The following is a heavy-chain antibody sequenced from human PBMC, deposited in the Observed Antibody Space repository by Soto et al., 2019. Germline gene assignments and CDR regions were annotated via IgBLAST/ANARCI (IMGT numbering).Heavy chain of an antibody. CDR1: GFTVSSNY. D-gene: IGHD6-19*01. CDR3: ARDGSGWYGHDY. Sequence: GGSLRLSCAASGFTVSSNYMSWVRQAPGKGLEWVSVIYSGGSTYYADSVKGRFTISRDNSKNTLYLQMNSLRAEDTAVYYCARDGSGWYGHDYWGQGTLVTVSS. J-gene: IGHJ4*02. CDR2: IYSGGST. V-gene: IGHV3-66*01.